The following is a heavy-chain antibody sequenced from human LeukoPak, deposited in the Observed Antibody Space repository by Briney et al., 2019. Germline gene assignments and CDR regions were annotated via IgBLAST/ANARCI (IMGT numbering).Heavy chain of an antibody. CDR1: GGSISSYY. J-gene: IGHJ4*02. CDR3: ARSFADY. CDR2: IYYSGST. Sequence: SETLSLTCTVSGGSISSYYWSWIRQPPGKGLEWIGYIYYSGSTNYNPSLKSRVTISVDTSKNQFSLKLGSVTAADTAVYYCARSFADYWGQGTLVTVSS. V-gene: IGHV4-59*01.